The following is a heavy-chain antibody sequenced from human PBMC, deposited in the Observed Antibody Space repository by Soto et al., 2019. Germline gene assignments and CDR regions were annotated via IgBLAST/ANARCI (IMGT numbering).Heavy chain of an antibody. Sequence: ASVKVSCKASGYTFTSYAMHWVRQAPGQRLEWMGWINAGNGNTKYSQKFQGRVTITRDTSASTAYMELSSLRSEDTAVYYCARDRNTMVRGTRGWFDPWGQGTLVTVS. CDR2: INAGNGNT. V-gene: IGHV1-3*01. CDR3: ARDRNTMVRGTRGWFDP. J-gene: IGHJ5*02. CDR1: GYTFTSYA. D-gene: IGHD3-10*01.